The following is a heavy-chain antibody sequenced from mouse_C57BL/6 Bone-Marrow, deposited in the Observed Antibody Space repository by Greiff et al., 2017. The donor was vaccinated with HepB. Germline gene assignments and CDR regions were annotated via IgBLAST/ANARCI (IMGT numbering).Heavy chain of an antibody. D-gene: IGHD2-4*01. CDR3: ARHRYDYDEGFYFDY. CDR1: GFTFSSYG. Sequence: DVQLVESGGDLVKPGGSLKLSCAASGFTFSSYGMSWVRQTPDKRLEWVATISSGGSYTYYPDSVKGRFTISRDNAKNTLYLQMSSLKSEDTAMYYCARHRYDYDEGFYFDYWGQGTTLTVSS. J-gene: IGHJ2*01. V-gene: IGHV5-6*01. CDR2: ISSGGSYT.